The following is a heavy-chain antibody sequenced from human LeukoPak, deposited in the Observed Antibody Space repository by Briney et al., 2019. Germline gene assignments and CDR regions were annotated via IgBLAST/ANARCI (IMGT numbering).Heavy chain of an antibody. V-gene: IGHV1-69*13. J-gene: IGHJ4*02. CDR1: GGTFSSYA. Sequence: SVKVSCKASGGTFSSYAISWVRQAPGQGLEWMGGIIPIFGTANYAQKFQGRVTITADESTSTAYMELSSLRSDDTAVYYCARSPITMVRGDPNYYFDYWGQGTLVTVSS. D-gene: IGHD3-10*01. CDR3: ARSPITMVRGDPNYYFDY. CDR2: IIPIFGTA.